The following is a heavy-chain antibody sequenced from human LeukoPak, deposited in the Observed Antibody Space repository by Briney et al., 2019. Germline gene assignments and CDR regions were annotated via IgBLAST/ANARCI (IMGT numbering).Heavy chain of an antibody. CDR3: ARGDTADYYYYGMDV. J-gene: IGHJ6*02. V-gene: IGHV1-69*01. D-gene: IGHD5-18*01. CDR1: GGTFISYA. Sequence: KISCKASGGTFISYAISWVRQAPGQGLEWMGGIIPIFGTANYAQKFQGRVTITADESTSTAYMELSSLRSEDTAVYYCARGDTADYYYYGMDVWGQGTTVTVSS. CDR2: IIPIFGTA.